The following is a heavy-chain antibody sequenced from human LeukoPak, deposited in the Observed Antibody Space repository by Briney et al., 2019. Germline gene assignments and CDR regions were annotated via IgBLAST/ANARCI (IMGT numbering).Heavy chain of an antibody. CDR1: GFTFSSYW. CDR3: ARDLSYCTITSCSYYYYGMDV. D-gene: IGHD2-2*01. Sequence: GGSLRLSCAASGFTFSSYWMTWVRQAPGKGLEWVSYISSSGGTIYYADSVKGRFTISRDNAKNSLYLQMNSLRAEDTAVYYCARDLSYCTITSCSYYYYGMDVWGQGTTVTVSS. J-gene: IGHJ6*02. V-gene: IGHV3-48*04. CDR2: ISSSGGTI.